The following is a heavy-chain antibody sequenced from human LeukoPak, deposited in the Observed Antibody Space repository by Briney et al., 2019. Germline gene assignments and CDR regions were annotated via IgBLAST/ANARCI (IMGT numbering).Heavy chain of an antibody. D-gene: IGHD2-2*01. CDR1: GGSFSGYY. CDR2: INHSGST. V-gene: IGHV4-34*01. CDR3: ARVWCSSTSCFRTFDY. Sequence: SETLSLTCAVYGGSFSGYYWSWIRQPPGKGLEWIGEINHSGSTNYNPSLKSRVTISVDTSKNQFSLKLSSVTAADTAVYYCARVWCSSTSCFRTFDYWSQGTLVTVSS. J-gene: IGHJ4*02.